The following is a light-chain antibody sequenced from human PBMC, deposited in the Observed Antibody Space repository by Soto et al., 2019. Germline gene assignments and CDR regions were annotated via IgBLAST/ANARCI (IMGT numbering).Light chain of an antibody. CDR1: QSINTW. CDR3: QQYYSYMWT. V-gene: IGKV1-5*03. CDR2: KAS. Sequence: DIQMTQSPSTLSASVGDRVTITCRASQSINTWLAWYQQKPGKAPNLLIYKASSLESGVPSRFSGSGSGTEFTLTISSLQPDDVATCYCQQYYSYMWTFGQGTKVEIK. J-gene: IGKJ1*01.